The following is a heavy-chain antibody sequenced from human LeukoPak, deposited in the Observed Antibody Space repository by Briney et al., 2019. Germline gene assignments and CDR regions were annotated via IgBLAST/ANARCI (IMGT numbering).Heavy chain of an antibody. Sequence: SETLSLTCTVSGGSTNTYCWSWIRQPAEKGLEWIGRIYPSGSTYYNPSLKSRVTISIDKSKNQFSLRLTSVTAADTAVYYCARDRSGYSVYYFDYWGQGSLVTVSS. D-gene: IGHD5-12*01. CDR3: ARDRSGYSVYYFDY. V-gene: IGHV4-4*07. J-gene: IGHJ4*02. CDR1: GGSTNTYC. CDR2: IYPSGST.